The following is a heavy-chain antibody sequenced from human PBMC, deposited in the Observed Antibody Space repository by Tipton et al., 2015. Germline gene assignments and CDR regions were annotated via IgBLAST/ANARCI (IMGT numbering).Heavy chain of an antibody. CDR1: GGSVSSPSYY. CDR2: IYYSGST. CDR3: ARDFTPYQYYAMDV. V-gene: IGHV4-39*02. J-gene: IGHJ6*02. Sequence: LRLSCAVSGGSVSSPSYYWSWIRQPPGKGLEWIGNIYYSGSTYYNPSLNSRVTISIDTSRNQFSLKLSSVTAADTAVYYCARDFTPYQYYAMDVWGQGTTVTVSS.